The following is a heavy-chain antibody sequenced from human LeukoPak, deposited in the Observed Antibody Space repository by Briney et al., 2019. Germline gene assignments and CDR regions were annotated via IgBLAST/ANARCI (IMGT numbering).Heavy chain of an antibody. V-gene: IGHV4-4*09. CDR1: GGSISGYF. CDR2: IHTIET. J-gene: IGHJ6*03. D-gene: IGHD3-22*01. Sequence: SETLSLTCTISGGSISGYFGTRIRQASGKGLEWIGYIHTIETKYNPSLQSRVSMSIDTSKNQFSLNLRSVTAADTAVYYCARGLRDEERYYKYYYMDVWGKGTTVTVSS. CDR3: ARGLRDEERYYKYYYMDV.